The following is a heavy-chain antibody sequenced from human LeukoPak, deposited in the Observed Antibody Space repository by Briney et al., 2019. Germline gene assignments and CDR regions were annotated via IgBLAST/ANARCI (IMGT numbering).Heavy chain of an antibody. D-gene: IGHD3-16*02. V-gene: IGHV3-30-3*01. Sequence: GGSLRLSCAASGFTFSSYAMHWVRQAPGKGLEWVAVISYDGSNKYYADSVKGRFTISRDNSKNTLYLQMNSLRAEDTAVYYCASLSYRDAFDIWGQGTMVTVSS. CDR3: ASLSYRDAFDI. CDR2: ISYDGSNK. CDR1: GFTFSSYA. J-gene: IGHJ3*02.